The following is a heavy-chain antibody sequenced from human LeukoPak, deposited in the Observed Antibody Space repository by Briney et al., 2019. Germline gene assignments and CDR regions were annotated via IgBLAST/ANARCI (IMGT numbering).Heavy chain of an antibody. V-gene: IGHV3-74*01. CDR3: ARGGEEASLDY. CDR2: INSDGTVT. D-gene: IGHD3-10*01. J-gene: IGHJ4*02. Sequence: AGGSLRLSCAASGFTFSSFWMHWVRQAPGKGLMWVSRINSDGTVTSYADSVRGRFTVSRDNAKNTLYLQMNSLRAEDTAVYYCARGGEEASLDYWGRGTLVTVSS. CDR1: GFTFSSFW.